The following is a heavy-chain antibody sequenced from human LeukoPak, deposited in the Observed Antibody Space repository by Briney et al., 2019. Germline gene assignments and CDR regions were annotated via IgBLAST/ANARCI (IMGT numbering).Heavy chain of an antibody. D-gene: IGHD1-26*01. CDR3: VRLGGGSYFDN. J-gene: IGHJ4*03. CDR1: GFSFGDYS. Sequence: GESLRLSCTASGFSFGDYSMGWVRQAPGKGLECISYIDRSGDIIYYAGSMKGRFTISRDNARNSLYLQMNSLRVEDTAVYYCVRLGGGSYFDNWGQGTLVTVSS. V-gene: IGHV3-11*01. CDR2: IDRSGDII.